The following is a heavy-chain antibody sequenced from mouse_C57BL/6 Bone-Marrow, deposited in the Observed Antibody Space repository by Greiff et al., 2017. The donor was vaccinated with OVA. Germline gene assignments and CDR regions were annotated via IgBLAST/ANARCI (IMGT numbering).Heavy chain of an antibody. J-gene: IGHJ2*01. CDR3: AREMGWLPYYFDY. D-gene: IGHD2-3*01. V-gene: IGHV1-55*01. CDR2: IYPGSGST. CDR1: GYTFTSYW. Sequence: VQLQQPGAELVKPGASVKMSCKASGYTFTSYWITWVKQRPGQGLEWIGDIYPGSGSTNYTEKFKSKATLTVATSSSTTYMQLSSLTSEDSAVYYCAREMGWLPYYFDYWGQGTTLTVSS.